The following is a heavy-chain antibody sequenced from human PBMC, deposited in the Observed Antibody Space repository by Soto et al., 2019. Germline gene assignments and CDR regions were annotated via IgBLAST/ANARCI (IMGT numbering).Heavy chain of an antibody. J-gene: IGHJ4*02. Sequence: SETLSLTCTVSGASLRSSYYYWAWIRQPPGKGLEWNVSIYYNGSTYYTPSLKSRVSISAHTSKNQFSRKLTSVTAADTAVYRCVSGGRLETPQGYWGQGTLVTVSS. CDR1: GASLRSSYYY. CDR2: IYYNGST. CDR3: VSGGRLETPQGY. D-gene: IGHD2-15*01. V-gene: IGHV4-39*01.